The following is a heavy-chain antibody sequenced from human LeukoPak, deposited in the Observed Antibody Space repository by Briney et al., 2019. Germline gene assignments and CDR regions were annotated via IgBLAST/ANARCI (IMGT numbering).Heavy chain of an antibody. V-gene: IGHV4-39*01. CDR1: GGSISSSSYY. D-gene: IGHD1-26*01. CDR3: ARGQGATVPQVGKNWFDP. Sequence: PSETLSLTCIVSGGSISSSSYYWGWIRQPPGKGLEWIGSIYYSGSTYYNPSLKSRVTISVDTSKNQFSLKLSSVTAADTAVYYCARGQGATVPQVGKNWFDPWGQGTRVTVSS. J-gene: IGHJ5*02. CDR2: IYYSGST.